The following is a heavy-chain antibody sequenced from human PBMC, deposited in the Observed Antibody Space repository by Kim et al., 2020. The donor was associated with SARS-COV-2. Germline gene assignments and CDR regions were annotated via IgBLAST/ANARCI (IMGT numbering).Heavy chain of an antibody. J-gene: IGHJ4*02. Sequence: SETLSLTCTVSGGSISSGGYYWSWIRQHPGKGLEWIGYIYYSGSTYYNPSLKSRVTISVDTSKNQFSLKLRSVTAADTAVYYSARFILAARTFDYWGQGTLVTVSS. V-gene: IGHV4-31*03. CDR1: GGSISSGGYY. CDR2: IYYSGST. D-gene: IGHD6-6*01. CDR3: ARFILAARTFDY.